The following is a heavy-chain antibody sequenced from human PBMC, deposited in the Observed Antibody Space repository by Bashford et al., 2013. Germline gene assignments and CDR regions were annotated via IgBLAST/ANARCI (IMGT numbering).Heavy chain of an antibody. CDR1: GYSFTSYW. V-gene: IGHV5-51*01. D-gene: IGHD6-13*01. Sequence: GESLKISCKGSGYSFTSYWIGWVRQMPGKGLEWMGIIYPGDSDTRYSPSFQGQVTISADKSISTAYLQWSSLKASDTAMYYCARSNDPGRYSSSVAGDAFDIWGQGTMVTVSS. CDR3: ARSNDPGRYSSSVAGDAFDI. CDR2: IYPGDSDT. J-gene: IGHJ3*02.